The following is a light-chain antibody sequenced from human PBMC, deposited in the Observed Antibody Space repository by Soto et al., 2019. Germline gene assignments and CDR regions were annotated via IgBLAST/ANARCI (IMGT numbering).Light chain of an antibody. V-gene: IGLV2-14*01. CDR1: SSDVGAYNF. CDR2: EVN. CDR3: SSFTRSSTYV. Sequence: QSALTQPASVSGSPGQSITISCTGTSSDVGAYNFVSWYQQYPGKAPKVLIYEVNNRPSGVSNRFSGSKSGNTASLTISGLQAEDEADYYCSSFTRSSTYVFGSGTKPPS. J-gene: IGLJ1*01.